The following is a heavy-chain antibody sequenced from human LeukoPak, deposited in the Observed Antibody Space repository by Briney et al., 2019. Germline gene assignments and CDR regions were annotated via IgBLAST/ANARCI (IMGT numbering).Heavy chain of an antibody. CDR2: ISYDGSNK. CDR3: ARETGSAVGSTDFDY. D-gene: IGHD4-17*01. Sequence: GGSLRLSCAASGFTFSSYAIHWVRQAPGKGLEWVAVISYDGSNKYYADSVKGRFTISRDNSKNTLYLQTNSLRAEDTAVYYCARETGSAVGSTDFDYWGQGTLVTVSS. V-gene: IGHV3-30-3*01. J-gene: IGHJ4*02. CDR1: GFTFSSYA.